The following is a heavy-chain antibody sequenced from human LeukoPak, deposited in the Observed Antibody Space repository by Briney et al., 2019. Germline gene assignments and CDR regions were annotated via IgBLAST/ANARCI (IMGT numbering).Heavy chain of an antibody. V-gene: IGHV4-34*01. CDR3: ARGPPHYYYYGMDV. J-gene: IGHJ6*02. Sequence: PAETLSLTCAVYGGSFSGYYWSWIRQPPGKGLEWIGEINHSGSTNYNPSLKSRVTISVDTSKNQFSLKLSSVTAADTAVYYCARGPPHYYYYGMDVWGQGTTVTASS. CDR1: GGSFSGYY. CDR2: INHSGST.